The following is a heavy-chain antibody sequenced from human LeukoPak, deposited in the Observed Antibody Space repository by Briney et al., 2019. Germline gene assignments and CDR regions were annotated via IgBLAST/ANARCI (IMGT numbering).Heavy chain of an antibody. V-gene: IGHV3-74*01. CDR1: GFTFSSYW. Sequence: GGSLRLSCAASGFTFSSYWMHWVRQAPGKGLAWVSRINSDGSSTSYAGSVKGRFTISRDNAKNTLYLQMNSLRAEDTALYYCARDPAGYNSAWGQGTLVTVSS. J-gene: IGHJ4*02. CDR2: INSDGSST. CDR3: ARDPAGYNSA. D-gene: IGHD6-19*01.